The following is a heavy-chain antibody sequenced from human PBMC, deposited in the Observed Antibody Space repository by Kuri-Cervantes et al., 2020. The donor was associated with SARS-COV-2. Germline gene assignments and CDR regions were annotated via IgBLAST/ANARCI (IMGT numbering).Heavy chain of an antibody. CDR2: INHSGST. CDR3: ARDRRVVIGGGGLAGYMDV. D-gene: IGHD3-3*01. V-gene: IGHV4-34*01. J-gene: IGHJ6*03. Sequence: SETLSLTCAVYGGSFSGYYWSWIRQPPGKGLEWIGEINHSGSTNYNPSLKSRVTISVDTSKNQFSLKLSSVTAADTAVYYCARDRRVVIGGGGLAGYMDVWGKGTTVTVSS. CDR1: GGSFSGYY.